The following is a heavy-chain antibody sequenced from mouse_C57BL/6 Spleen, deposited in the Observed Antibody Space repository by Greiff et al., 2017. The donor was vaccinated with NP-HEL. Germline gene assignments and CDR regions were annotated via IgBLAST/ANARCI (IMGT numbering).Heavy chain of an antibody. V-gene: IGHV1-53*01. Sequence: QVQLQQPGTELVKPGASVKLSCKASGYTFTSYWMHWVKQRHGQGLEWIGNINASKGGTNYNEKFKSKATLTVDKSSSTAYMQLSSLTSWDSAVYYCARLRGNAWFAYWGQGTLVTVSA. CDR3: ARLRGNAWFAY. J-gene: IGHJ3*01. CDR1: GYTFTSYW. CDR2: INASKGGT. D-gene: IGHD2-1*01.